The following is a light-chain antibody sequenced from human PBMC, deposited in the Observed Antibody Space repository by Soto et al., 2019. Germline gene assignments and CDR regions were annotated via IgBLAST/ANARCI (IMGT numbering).Light chain of an antibody. V-gene: IGKV3-11*01. CDR1: QSVSSY. J-gene: IGKJ5*01. Sequence: EILVTQSPATLSLSPGEKATLSCRASQSVSSYLAWYQQKPGQAPRLLIYDASNRATGIPARFSGSGSGTDFTLTISSLEPEDFAVYYCQQRSNPITFGQGTRLEIK. CDR2: DAS. CDR3: QQRSNPIT.